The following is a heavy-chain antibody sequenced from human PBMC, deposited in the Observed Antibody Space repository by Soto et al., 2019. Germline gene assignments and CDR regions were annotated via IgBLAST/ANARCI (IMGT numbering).Heavy chain of an antibody. V-gene: IGHV1-18*01. D-gene: IGHD3-9*01. Sequence: ASVKVSCKASGYTFTSYGVRWVRQAPGQGLEWMGWISAYNDNTNYAQKLQGRVTMTRDTSTSTAYMELRSLRSDDTAVYYCASCYYDILSGALYYGYDVWGQVPTVPVS. CDR3: ASCYYDILSGALYYGYDV. CDR2: ISAYNDNT. CDR1: GYTFTSYG. J-gene: IGHJ6*02.